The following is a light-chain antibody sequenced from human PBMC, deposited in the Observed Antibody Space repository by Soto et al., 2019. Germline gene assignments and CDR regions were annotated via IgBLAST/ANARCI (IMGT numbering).Light chain of an antibody. V-gene: IGKV1-5*01. Sequence: DIQMTQSPSTLSGSVGDRVTITCRASQTISSWLAWYQQKPGKAPKLLIYDASSLESGVPSRFSGRGSGTQFTLTISCLQSEDFATYYCQQYYSYPWTFGQGTKVDIK. CDR3: QQYYSYPWT. J-gene: IGKJ1*01. CDR2: DAS. CDR1: QTISSW.